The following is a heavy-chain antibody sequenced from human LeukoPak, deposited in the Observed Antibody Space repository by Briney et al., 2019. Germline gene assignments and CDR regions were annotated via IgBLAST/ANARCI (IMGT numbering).Heavy chain of an antibody. D-gene: IGHD1-26*01. J-gene: IGHJ4*02. Sequence: GEPLQISCKGSGYSFTCYWNGVGRPMPGRGVEVLGISYTGDSDTRYTPSFQGQATISADKSISTAYLQWSSQKASDTTMYYCARRYSGSYLRYFDYWGQGNLVTVSS. V-gene: IGHV5-51*01. CDR2: SYTGDSDT. CDR1: GYSFTCYW. CDR3: ARRYSGSYLRYFDY.